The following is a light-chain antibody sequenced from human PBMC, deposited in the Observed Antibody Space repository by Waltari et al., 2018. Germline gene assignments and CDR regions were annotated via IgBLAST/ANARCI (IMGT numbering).Light chain of an antibody. J-gene: IGLJ3*02. V-gene: IGLV1-44*01. CDR3: AAWDDSLTGSWV. CDR2: RNS. CDR1: NSKIGSNT. Sequence: QSVLTQPPSASGTPGPRVTISCSGSNSKIGSNTFNWFQHSPGTAPKLLIYRNSQRPSVVPDRFSGSKSGTSASLAISGLQSEDDADYYCAAWDDSLTGSWVFGGGTKLTV.